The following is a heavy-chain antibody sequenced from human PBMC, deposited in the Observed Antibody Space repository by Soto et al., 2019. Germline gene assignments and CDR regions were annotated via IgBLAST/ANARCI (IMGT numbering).Heavy chain of an antibody. Sequence: ASVKVSCKASGYTFTSYAMHWVRQAPGQRLEWMGWINAGKGNTKYSQKFQGRVTITRDTSATTAYMQLSSLRSEDTAVYYCARAAYTSSWFDPWGQGTLVTVSS. CDR3: ARAAYTSSWFDP. D-gene: IGHD2-2*01. CDR1: GYTFTSYA. CDR2: INAGKGNT. V-gene: IGHV1-3*01. J-gene: IGHJ5*02.